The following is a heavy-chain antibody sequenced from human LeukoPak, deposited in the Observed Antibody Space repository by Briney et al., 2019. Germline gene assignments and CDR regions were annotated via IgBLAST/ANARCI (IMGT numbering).Heavy chain of an antibody. Sequence: SQTLPLTCTVSGGSISSGSYYWSWIRQPAGKGLEWIGRIYTSGSTNYNPSLKSRVTISVDTSKNQFSLKLSSVTAADTAVYYCARIHHEGYSSSWYDYWGQGTLVTVSS. CDR1: GGSISSGSYY. J-gene: IGHJ4*02. V-gene: IGHV4-61*02. CDR2: IYTSGST. CDR3: ARIHHEGYSSSWYDY. D-gene: IGHD6-13*01.